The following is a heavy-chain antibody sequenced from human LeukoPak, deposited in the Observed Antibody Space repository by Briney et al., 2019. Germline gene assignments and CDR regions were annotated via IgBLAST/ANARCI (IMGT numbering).Heavy chain of an antibody. CDR3: ARGGSYAMDV. J-gene: IGHJ6*02. CDR1: GYTFTSYA. Sequence: GASVKVSCKASGYTFTSYAIHWVRQAPGQRLEWMGWINGGNGNAKYSQEFQGRVTITRDTSANTAYMELSSLRSEGMALYYCARGGSYAMDVWGQGTTVTVAS. CDR2: INGGNGNA. D-gene: IGHD2-2*01. V-gene: IGHV1-3*03.